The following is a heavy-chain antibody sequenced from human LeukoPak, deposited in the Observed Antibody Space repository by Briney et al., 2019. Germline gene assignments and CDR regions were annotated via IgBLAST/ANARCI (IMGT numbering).Heavy chain of an antibody. Sequence: GGSLRLSCAASGFTFSSYSMNWVRQAPGKGLEWVSSISSSSSYIYYADSVKGRFTISRGNAKNSLYLQMNSLRAEDTAVYYCARDITIRMVPFDYWGQGTLVTVSS. V-gene: IGHV3-21*01. CDR2: ISSSSSYI. CDR3: ARDITIRMVPFDY. D-gene: IGHD1-20*01. J-gene: IGHJ4*02. CDR1: GFTFSSYS.